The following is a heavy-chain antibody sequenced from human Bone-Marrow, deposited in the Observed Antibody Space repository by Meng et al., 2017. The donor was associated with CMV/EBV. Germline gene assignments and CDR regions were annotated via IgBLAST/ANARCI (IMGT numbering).Heavy chain of an antibody. J-gene: IGHJ4*02. V-gene: IGHV1-8*01. CDR2: MNTNGGHT. CDR1: GYTFTNYD. D-gene: IGHD2-15*01. CDR3: ARGGGCSDIPCPTDH. Sequence: ASVKVSCKTSGYTFTNYDINWVRQATGQGLEWMGWMNTNGGHTGYAQRFQGRVTMTRNTATGTAYMELSSLTSDDTAVYYCARGGGCSDIPCPTDHWGQGTLVTVSS.